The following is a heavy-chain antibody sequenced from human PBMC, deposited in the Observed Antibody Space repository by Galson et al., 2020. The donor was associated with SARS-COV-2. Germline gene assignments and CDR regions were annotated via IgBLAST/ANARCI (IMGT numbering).Heavy chain of an antibody. CDR3: AKDPSGIVGATMSVAQEY. D-gene: IGHD1-26*01. V-gene: IGHV3-23*01. CDR1: GFTFSSYA. J-gene: IGHJ4*02. CDR2: ISGSGGST. Sequence: GGSLRLSCAASGFTFSSYAMSWVRQAPGKGLEWVSAISGSGGSTYYTDSVKGRFTISRDNSKNTLYLQMNSLRAEDTAVYYCAKDPSGIVGATMSVAQEYWGQGTLVTVSS.